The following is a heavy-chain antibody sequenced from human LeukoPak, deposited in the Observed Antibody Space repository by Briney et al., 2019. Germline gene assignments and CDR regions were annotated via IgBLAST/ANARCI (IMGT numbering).Heavy chain of an antibody. V-gene: IGHV3-23*01. J-gene: IGHJ4*02. Sequence: GGSLRLSCAASGFTFSTYAMTWVRQAPGKGLEWVSTIGGDGDSTYYAASVKGRFAISRDNSKNTLYLQMTSLRAEDTAVYYCAREGPDYWGQGTLVTVSS. CDR3: AREGPDY. CDR2: IGGDGDST. CDR1: GFTFSTYA.